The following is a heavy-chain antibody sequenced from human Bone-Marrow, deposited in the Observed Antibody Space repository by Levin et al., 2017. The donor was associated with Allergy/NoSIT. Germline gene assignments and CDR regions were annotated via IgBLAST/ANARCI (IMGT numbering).Heavy chain of an antibody. CDR1: GFTFSYYG. D-gene: IGHD3-9*01. Sequence: GGSLRLSCVGSGFTFSYYGMNWLRQAPGKGLEWVSGITDTAGSTFYGDSVTGRFTISRDNSKNTVFLQMNRLSAEDTAMYYCAKNNGDWLYGMDVWGPGTTVTVSS. CDR2: ITDTAGST. J-gene: IGHJ6*02. CDR3: AKNNGDWLYGMDV. V-gene: IGHV3-23*01.